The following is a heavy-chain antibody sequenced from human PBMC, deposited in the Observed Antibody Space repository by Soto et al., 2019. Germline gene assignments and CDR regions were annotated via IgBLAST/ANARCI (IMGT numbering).Heavy chain of an antibody. V-gene: IGHV3-7*01. J-gene: IGHJ4*02. D-gene: IGHD2-15*01. CDR3: ARDCSGGSCAGYY. Sequence: GGSLRLSCAASGFTFSSYWMSWVRQAPGKGLEWVANIKQDGSEKYYVDSVKGRFTISRDNAKNSLYLQMNSLRAEDTAVYYCARDCSGGSCAGYYWGQGTLVTVSS. CDR1: GFTFSSYW. CDR2: IKQDGSEK.